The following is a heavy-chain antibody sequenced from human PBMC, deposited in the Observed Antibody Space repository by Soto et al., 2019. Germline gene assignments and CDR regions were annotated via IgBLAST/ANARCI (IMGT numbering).Heavy chain of an antibody. J-gene: IGHJ5*01. CDR1: GFSFSTYN. D-gene: IGHD2-15*01. V-gene: IGHV3-48*02. Sequence: GGSLRLSCAASGFSFSTYNMDWVRQAPGKGPEWIAYISTTSFTIYYADSVKGRFTISRDNDRNSLCLEMNSLRDEDTAVYYCARDRCYDGTCYSASDSWGQGTLVTVSS. CDR3: ARDRCYDGTCYSASDS. CDR2: ISTTSFTI.